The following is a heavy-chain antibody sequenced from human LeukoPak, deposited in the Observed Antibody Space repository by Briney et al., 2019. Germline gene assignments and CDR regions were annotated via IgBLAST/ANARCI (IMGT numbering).Heavy chain of an antibody. D-gene: IGHD2-15*01. CDR2: IIPIFGTA. V-gene: IGHV1-69*06. Sequence: SVKVSCKASGGTFSSYAISWVRQAPGQGLEWMGGIIPIFGTANYAQKFQGRVTITADKSTSTAYMELSSLRSEDTAMYYCAINQAGYCGGGSCYRHEFYYMDVWGKGTSVTVSS. J-gene: IGHJ6*03. CDR1: GGTFSSYA. CDR3: AINQAGYCGGGSCYRHEFYYMDV.